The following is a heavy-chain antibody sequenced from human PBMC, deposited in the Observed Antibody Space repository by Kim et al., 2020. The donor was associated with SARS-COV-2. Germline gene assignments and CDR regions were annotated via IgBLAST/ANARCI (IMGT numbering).Heavy chain of an antibody. CDR3: ARSERRFGDIFDY. D-gene: IGHD3-10*01. V-gene: IGHV4-59*01. J-gene: IGHJ4*02. Sequence: YNPSLKSRVTISVDTSKNQFSLKLSSVTAADTAVYYCARSERRFGDIFDYWGQGTLVTVSS.